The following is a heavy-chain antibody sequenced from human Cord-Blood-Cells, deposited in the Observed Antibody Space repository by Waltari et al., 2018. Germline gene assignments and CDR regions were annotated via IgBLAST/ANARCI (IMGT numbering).Heavy chain of an antibody. J-gene: IGHJ3*02. V-gene: IGHV4-30-2*01. CDR3: ARAPYRGAFDI. CDR1: GGSISSGGYS. Sequence: QLLLQESGSGLVKPSQTLSLTCAVSGGSISSGGYSWSWIRQPPGKGLEWIGYIYHRGSTYYNPSLKSRVTISVDRSKNQFSLKLSSVTAADTAVYYCARAPYRGAFDIWGQGTMVTVSS. CDR2: IYHRGST.